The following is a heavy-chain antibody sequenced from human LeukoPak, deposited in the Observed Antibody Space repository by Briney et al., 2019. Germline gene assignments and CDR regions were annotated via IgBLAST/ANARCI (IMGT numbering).Heavy chain of an antibody. J-gene: IGHJ4*02. CDR1: GFTFSSYG. D-gene: IGHD6-13*01. CDR3: ARDARYSSSWCYFDY. Sequence: SGGSLRLSCAASGFTFSSYGMHWVRQAPGKGLEWVAVIWYDGSNKYYADSVKGRFTISRDNSKNTLYLQMNSLRAEDTAVYYCARDARYSSSWCYFDYWGQGTLVTVSS. V-gene: IGHV3-33*01. CDR2: IWYDGSNK.